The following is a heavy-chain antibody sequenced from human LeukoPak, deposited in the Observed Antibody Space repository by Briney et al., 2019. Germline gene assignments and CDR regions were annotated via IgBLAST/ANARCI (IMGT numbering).Heavy chain of an antibody. D-gene: IGHD3-3*01. V-gene: IGHV4-34*01. CDR2: INHSGST. CDR3: ARGIYDFWSGYFFVY. CDR1: GGSFSGYY. J-gene: IGHJ4*02. Sequence: SETLSLTCAVYGGSFSGYYWSWIRQPPGKGLEWIGEINHSGSTNYNPSLKSRVTISVDTSKNQFSLKLSSVTAADTAVYYCARGIYDFWSGYFFVYWGQGTLVTVSS.